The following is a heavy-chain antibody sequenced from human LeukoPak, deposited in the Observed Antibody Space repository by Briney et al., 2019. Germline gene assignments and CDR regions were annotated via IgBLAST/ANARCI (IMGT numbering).Heavy chain of an antibody. CDR1: GGTFSSYA. CDR2: IIPIFGTA. CDR3: ARVYPLGIAAAGTFFIPDYFDY. V-gene: IGHV1-69*05. J-gene: IGHJ4*02. D-gene: IGHD6-13*01. Sequence: SVKVSCKASGGTFSSYAISWVRQAPGQGLEWMGGIIPIFGTANYAQKLQGRVTITTDESTSTAYMELSSVTAADTAVYYCARVYPLGIAAAGTFFIPDYFDYWGQGTLVTVSS.